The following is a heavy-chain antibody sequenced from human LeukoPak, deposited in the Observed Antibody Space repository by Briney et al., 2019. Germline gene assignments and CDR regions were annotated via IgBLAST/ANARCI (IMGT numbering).Heavy chain of an antibody. CDR1: RNIFTGYF. CDR2: INPKNGGT. D-gene: IGHD2-2*01. Sequence: ASVQVSCKASRNIFTGYFIHWVRQAPGQGLEWMGWINPKNGGTNPAEKFQGRVTMTRDTSLSTAFMELTGLTSDDTAVYFCAREPPYTGHCDITTCDVSRFDLWGQGTLVTVSS. J-gene: IGHJ4*02. CDR3: AREPPYTGHCDITTCDVSRFDL. V-gene: IGHV1-2*02.